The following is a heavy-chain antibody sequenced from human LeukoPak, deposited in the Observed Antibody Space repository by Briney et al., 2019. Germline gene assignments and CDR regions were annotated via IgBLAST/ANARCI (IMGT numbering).Heavy chain of an antibody. Sequence: PSETLSLTCTVSGGSISSSSYYWGWIRQPPGKGLEWIGGIYYSGSTYYNPSLKSRVTISVDTSKNQFSLKLSSVTAADTAVYYCASSKDELLLKYWGQGTLVTVSS. CDR2: IYYSGST. D-gene: IGHD2-2*01. CDR3: ASSKDELLLKY. J-gene: IGHJ4*02. CDR1: GGSISSSSYY. V-gene: IGHV4-39*07.